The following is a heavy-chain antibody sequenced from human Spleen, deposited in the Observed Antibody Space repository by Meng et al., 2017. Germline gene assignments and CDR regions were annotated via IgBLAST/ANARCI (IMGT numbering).Heavy chain of an antibody. CDR2: INPNSGGT. J-gene: IGHJ4*02. D-gene: IGHD1-14*01. CDR1: GYTFTGYY. V-gene: IGHV1-2*02. Sequence: ASVKVSCKASGYTFTGYYMHWVRQAPGQGLEWMGWINPNSGGTKYAQNFQGRVTMTRDTPISTAYMELSRLTSDDRAVYYCARDPGISVSDTGCYFDYWGQGTLVTVSS. CDR3: ARDPGISVSDTGCYFDY.